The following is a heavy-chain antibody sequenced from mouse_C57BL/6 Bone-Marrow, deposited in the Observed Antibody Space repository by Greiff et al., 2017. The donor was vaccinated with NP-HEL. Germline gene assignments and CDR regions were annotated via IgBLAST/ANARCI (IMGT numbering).Heavy chain of an antibody. CDR2: INYDGSST. Sequence: DVKLVESEGGLVQPGSSMKLSCTASGFTFSDYYLAWVRQVPEKGLEWVANINYDGSSTSYLDSLKSRFIISRDNAKNILYLQMRSLKSEDTATYYCAREGGLRRRTYAMDYWGQGTSVTVSS. D-gene: IGHD2-4*01. J-gene: IGHJ4*01. CDR3: AREGGLRRRTYAMDY. V-gene: IGHV5-16*01. CDR1: GFTFSDYY.